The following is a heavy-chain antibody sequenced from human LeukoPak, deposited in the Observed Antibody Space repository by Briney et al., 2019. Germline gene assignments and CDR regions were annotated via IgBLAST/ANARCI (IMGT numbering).Heavy chain of an antibody. CDR3: AKVSVVAGRNAFDI. D-gene: IGHD3-22*01. CDR1: GFTFSSFW. V-gene: IGHV3-7*03. Sequence: GGSLRLSCADSGFTFSSFWMSWVRQAPGQGLEWVANIKQDGNEKYYVDSVKGRFTISRDNAKNSLYLQMNSLRVEDTAIYYCAKVSVVAGRNAFDIWGQGTMVTVSS. CDR2: IKQDGNEK. J-gene: IGHJ3*02.